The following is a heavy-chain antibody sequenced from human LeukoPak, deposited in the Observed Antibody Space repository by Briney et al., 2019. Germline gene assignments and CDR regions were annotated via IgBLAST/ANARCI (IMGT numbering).Heavy chain of an antibody. V-gene: IGHV4-31*03. CDR3: ARVARVTAIPRFDY. J-gene: IGHJ4*02. CDR1: GGSISSGGYY. Sequence: SETLSLTCTVSGGSISSGGYYWSWIRQHPGKGLEWIRYIYYSGSTYYNPCLKSRVTISVDTSKNQFSLKLSSVTAADTAVYYCARVARVTAIPRFDYWGQGTLVTVSS. CDR2: IYYSGST. D-gene: IGHD2-21*02.